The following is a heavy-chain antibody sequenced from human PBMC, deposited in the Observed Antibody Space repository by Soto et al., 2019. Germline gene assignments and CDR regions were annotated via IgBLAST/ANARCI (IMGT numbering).Heavy chain of an antibody. J-gene: IGHJ4*02. Sequence: QVQLVQSGAEVKKPGASVKVSCKASGYTFTSYAMHWVRQAPGQRLEWMGWINAGNGNTKYSQKFQGRVTITRDTSACTAYMELSSLRSEDTAVYYSAKSGTGHAAIGYWGQAAPVTVSS. CDR1: GYTFTSYA. V-gene: IGHV1-3*01. CDR3: AKSGTGHAAIGY. D-gene: IGHD2-2*02. CDR2: INAGNGNT.